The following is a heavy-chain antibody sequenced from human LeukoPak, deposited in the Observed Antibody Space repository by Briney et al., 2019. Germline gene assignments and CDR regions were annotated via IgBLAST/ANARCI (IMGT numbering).Heavy chain of an antibody. J-gene: IGHJ3*02. CDR3: ARDKARQYSGTYTGAFDI. CDR2: IIPIFGTA. CDR1: GGTFSSYA. Sequence: ASVKVSCKASGGTFSSYAISWVRQAPGQGLEWMGGIIPIFGTANYAQKFQGRVTITADESTSTAYMELSSLRSEDTAVYYCARDKARQYSGTYTGAFDIWGQGTMVTVSS. D-gene: IGHD1-26*01. V-gene: IGHV1-69*01.